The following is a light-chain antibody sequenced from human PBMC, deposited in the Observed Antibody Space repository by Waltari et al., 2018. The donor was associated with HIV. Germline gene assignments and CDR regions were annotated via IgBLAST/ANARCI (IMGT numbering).Light chain of an antibody. CDR2: LEGSGSY. Sequence: QPVLTQSSSASAFLGSSVKLTCTLSSGHRSYIIARHQQQPGKAPRYLMKLEGSGSYNKGSGIPDRFSGSSSGADRYLTISNLQSEDEADYYCETWYSNTHKVVFGGGTKLTVL. CDR1: SGHRSYI. V-gene: IGLV4-60*03. J-gene: IGLJ2*01. CDR3: ETWYSNTHKVV.